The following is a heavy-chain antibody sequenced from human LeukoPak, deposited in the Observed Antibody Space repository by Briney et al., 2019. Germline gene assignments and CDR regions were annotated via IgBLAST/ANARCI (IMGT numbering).Heavy chain of an antibody. V-gene: IGHV3-23*01. J-gene: IGHJ4*02. D-gene: IGHD6-13*01. CDR2: ISDNAGRT. CDR1: GFTFSSYA. Sequence: AGGSLRLSCAASGFTFSSYAMSWVRQAPGKGLEWVSYISDNAGRTYYADSVKGRFTISRDNSKNTMYLEMNSLRAEDTAVYHCVWWGQQLASWGRGTLVIASS. CDR3: VWWGQQLAS.